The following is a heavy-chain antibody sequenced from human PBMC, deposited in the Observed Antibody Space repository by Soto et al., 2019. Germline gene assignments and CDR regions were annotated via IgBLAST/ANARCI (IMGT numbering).Heavy chain of an antibody. CDR2: IYATGTT. Sequence: SSTLSLTCTVSGRSISGYYWSWIRQPPGKGLEWIGRIYATGTTDYSPSLKSRVTMSVDTAKKQFSLKLRSVTAADPAVYYCVRDGTKTLRDWFDPWGQGSSVTVPS. D-gene: IGHD1-1*01. CDR3: VRDGTKTLRDWFDP. J-gene: IGHJ5*02. V-gene: IGHV4-4*07. CDR1: GRSISGYY.